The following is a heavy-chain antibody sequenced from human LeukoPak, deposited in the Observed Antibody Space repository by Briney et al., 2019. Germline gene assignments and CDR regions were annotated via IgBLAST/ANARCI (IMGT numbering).Heavy chain of an antibody. CDR1: GFTFSSYG. Sequence: PGGSLRLSCAASGFTFSSYGMHWVRQAPGKGLEWVAVIWYDGSNKYYADSVKGRFTISRGNSKNTLYLQMNSLRAEDTAVYYCAKDLGPNSSSWYYFDYWGQGTLVTVSS. CDR2: IWYDGSNK. D-gene: IGHD6-13*01. CDR3: AKDLGPNSSSWYYFDY. J-gene: IGHJ4*02. V-gene: IGHV3-33*06.